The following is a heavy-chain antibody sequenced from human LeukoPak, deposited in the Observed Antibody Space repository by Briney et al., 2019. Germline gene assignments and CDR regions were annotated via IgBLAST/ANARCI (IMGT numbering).Heavy chain of an antibody. J-gene: IGHJ6*02. V-gene: IGHV4-38-2*02. Sequence: SETLSLTCTVSGYSISSGYYWGWIRPPPGKGLEWIGIIYHSGSTYYNPSLESRVTISVDTSKNQFSLKLSSVTAADTAVYYCAKDLVVGAVAGWGMDVWGQGTTVTVSS. CDR1: GYSISSGYY. CDR3: AKDLVVGAVAGWGMDV. D-gene: IGHD6-19*01. CDR2: IYHSGST.